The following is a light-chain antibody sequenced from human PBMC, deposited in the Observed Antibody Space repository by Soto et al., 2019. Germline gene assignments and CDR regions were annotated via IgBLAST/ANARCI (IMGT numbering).Light chain of an antibody. CDR2: DAS. CDR1: QSVSSY. Sequence: EIVLTQYPATLSLSPGERVTLSCRASQSVSSYLAWYQQKPGQAPRLLIYDASNRATGIPARFSGSGSGTDFTLTISSLEPEDFAVYYCQQRSNWPPLTFGGGTKVEIK. J-gene: IGKJ4*01. CDR3: QQRSNWPPLT. V-gene: IGKV3-11*01.